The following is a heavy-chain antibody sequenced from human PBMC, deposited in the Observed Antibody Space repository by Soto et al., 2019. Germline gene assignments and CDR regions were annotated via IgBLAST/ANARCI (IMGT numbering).Heavy chain of an antibody. V-gene: IGHV1-18*01. J-gene: IGHJ4*02. CDR1: GGTFSSYA. CDR3: ASCPRQVCSTFGH. CDR2: ISANNGNT. Sequence: ASVKVSCKASGGTFSSYAISWVRQAPGQGLEWLGWISANNGNTNFAQKVQGRVTMTTDTSTNTAYMDLRSLRTDDTALYYCASCPRQVCSTFGHWGQGTLVSLL. D-gene: IGHD3-10*02.